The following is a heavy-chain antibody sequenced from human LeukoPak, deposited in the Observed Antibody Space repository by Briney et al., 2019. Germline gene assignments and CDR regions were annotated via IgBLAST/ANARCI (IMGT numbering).Heavy chain of an antibody. Sequence: SQTLSLTCAISGDSVSSNSAAWNWIRQSPSRGLEWLGRTYYRSNWYNDYAVSVKSRITINPDTSKNQFSLQLNSVTPEDTAVYYCAREWTRYCSGGSCSNWFDPWGQGTLVTVSS. J-gene: IGHJ5*02. CDR1: GDSVSSNSAA. V-gene: IGHV6-1*01. CDR3: AREWTRYCSGGSCSNWFDP. CDR2: TYYRSNWYN. D-gene: IGHD2-15*01.